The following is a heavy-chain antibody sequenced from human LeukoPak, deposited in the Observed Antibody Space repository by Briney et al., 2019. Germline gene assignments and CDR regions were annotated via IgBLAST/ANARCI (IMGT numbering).Heavy chain of an antibody. J-gene: IGHJ4*02. CDR1: GYTFTSYG. D-gene: IGHD6-13*01. V-gene: IGHV1-18*01. CDR2: ISAYNGNT. Sequence: GASVKVSCKASGYTFTSYGISWVRQAPGQGLEWMGWISAYNGNTNYAQKLQGRVTMTTDTSTSTAYMELRSLRSDDTAVYYCARDPATNIMPYSSSVVLDYWGQGTLVTVSS. CDR3: ARDPATNIMPYSSSVVLDY.